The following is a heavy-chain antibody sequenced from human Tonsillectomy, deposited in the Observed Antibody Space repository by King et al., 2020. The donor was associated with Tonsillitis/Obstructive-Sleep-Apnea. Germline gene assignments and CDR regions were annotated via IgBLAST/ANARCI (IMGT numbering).Heavy chain of an antibody. D-gene: IGHD3-3*01. J-gene: IGHJ4*02. CDR1: GFTFSIYS. CDR3: ARARGITIFGDVVPYYFDY. V-gene: IGHV3-21*01. CDR2: VSSSGGYM. Sequence: DVQLVESGGGLVKPGGSLRLSCAASGFTFSIYSMNWVRQAPGKGLEWVSSVSSSGGYMYYADSVKGRFTISRDNAKNSLYLQMNSLRAEDTAVYYCARARGITIFGDVVPYYFDYWGQGTLVTVSS.